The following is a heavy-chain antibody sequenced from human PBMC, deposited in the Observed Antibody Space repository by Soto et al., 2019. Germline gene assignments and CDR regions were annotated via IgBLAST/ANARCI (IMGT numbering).Heavy chain of an antibody. CDR2: INHSGST. V-gene: IGHV4-34*01. D-gene: IGHD3-16*01. CDR3: ASARGSYYYYYGMDF. Sequence: SETLSLTCAVYGGSFSGYYWSWIRQPPGKGLEWIGEINHSGSTNYNPSLKSRVTISVDTSKNQFSLKLSSVTAADTAVYYCASARGSYYYYYGMDFWGQGTTVTVSS. CDR1: GGSFSGYY. J-gene: IGHJ6*02.